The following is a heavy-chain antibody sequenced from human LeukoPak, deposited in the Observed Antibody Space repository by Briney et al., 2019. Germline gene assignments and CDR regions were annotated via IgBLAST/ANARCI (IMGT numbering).Heavy chain of an antibody. Sequence: GASVKVSCKASGGTFSSYAISWVRQAPGQGLEWMGGIIPIFGTANYAQKFQGRVTITADESTSTAYMELSSLRSEDTAVYYCARDPSSGYDFWSGYRPNWFDPWGQGTLVTVSS. CDR2: IIPIFGTA. J-gene: IGHJ5*02. V-gene: IGHV1-69*13. D-gene: IGHD3-3*01. CDR3: ARDPSSGYDFWSGYRPNWFDP. CDR1: GGTFSSYA.